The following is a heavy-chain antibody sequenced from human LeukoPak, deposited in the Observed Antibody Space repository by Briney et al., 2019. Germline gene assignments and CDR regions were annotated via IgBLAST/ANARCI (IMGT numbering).Heavy chain of an antibody. V-gene: IGHV5-51*01. D-gene: IGHD5-18*01. CDR2: VHPGDSDT. Sequence: GESLKISCKGFGYSFTSYWIGWVRQMPGKGLEWMGIVHPGDSDTRYSPAFQGQVTISADESISTAYLQWSSLKASDSAMYYCARRHRTYTYGYGPTYYYYYMDVWGKGTTVTVSS. CDR1: GYSFTSYW. J-gene: IGHJ6*03. CDR3: ARRHRTYTYGYGPTYYYYYMDV.